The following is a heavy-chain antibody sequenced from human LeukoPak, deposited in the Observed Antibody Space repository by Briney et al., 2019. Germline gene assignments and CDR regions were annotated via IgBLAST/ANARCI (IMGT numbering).Heavy chain of an antibody. CDR1: GYTFTGYY. CDR2: INPNSGGT. CDR3: ARVDIVVVPAAHYFDY. J-gene: IGHJ4*02. Sequence: ASVKVSCKASGYTFTGYYMHWVRQAPGQGLEWMGWINPNSGGTNYAQKFQGRVTMTRDTSISTAYMELSRLRSDDTAVYYCARVDIVVVPAAHYFDYWGQGTLVTVPS. V-gene: IGHV1-2*02. D-gene: IGHD2-2*01.